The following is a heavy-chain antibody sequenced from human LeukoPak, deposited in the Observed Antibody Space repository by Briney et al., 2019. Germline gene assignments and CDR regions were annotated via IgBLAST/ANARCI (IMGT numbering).Heavy chain of an antibody. CDR2: ITWNTGNL. V-gene: IGHV3-9*01. D-gene: IGHD3-22*01. J-gene: IGHJ4*02. CDR1: GFDFENYG. CDR3: AREFAYDSSGYYYYY. Sequence: GGSLRLSCSMSGFDFENYGMHWFRQRPGKGLEWVSSITWNTGNLGYGDSVEGRFTVSRDNARNSVYLQMSSLRPEDTAVYYCAREFAYDSSGYYYYYWGQGTLVTVSS.